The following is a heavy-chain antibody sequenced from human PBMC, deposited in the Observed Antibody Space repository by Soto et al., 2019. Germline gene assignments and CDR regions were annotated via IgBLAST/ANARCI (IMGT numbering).Heavy chain of an antibody. J-gene: IGHJ6*02. V-gene: IGHV1-46*01. D-gene: IGHD6-13*01. CDR2: INPSGGST. Sequence: ASVKVSCKASGYTFTSYYMHWVRQAPGQGLEWMGIINPSGGSTSYAQKFQGRVTMTRDASTSTVYMELSSLRSEDTAVYYCARWRRGSSWYRYYYGMDVWGQGTTVTVSS. CDR3: ARWRRGSSWYRYYYGMDV. CDR1: GYTFTSYY.